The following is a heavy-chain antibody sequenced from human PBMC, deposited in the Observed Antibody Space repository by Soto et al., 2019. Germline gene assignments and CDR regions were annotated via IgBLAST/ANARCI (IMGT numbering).Heavy chain of an antibody. CDR2: MNAKNGNT. Sequence: ASVKVSCKASGYTFTSHDINWVRQAPGQGLEWMGWMNAKNGNTNYAQKLQGRVTMTTDTSTGTAYMELRSLRSDDTAIYYCARDGWGYSYGLFVYWGQGTLVTVSS. V-gene: IGHV1-18*01. J-gene: IGHJ4*02. CDR1: GYTFTSHD. D-gene: IGHD5-18*01. CDR3: ARDGWGYSYGLFVY.